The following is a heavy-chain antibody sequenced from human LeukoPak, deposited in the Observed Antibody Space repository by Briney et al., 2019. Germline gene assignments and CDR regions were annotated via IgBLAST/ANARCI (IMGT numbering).Heavy chain of an antibody. J-gene: IGHJ6*03. CDR2: IIPIFGTA. D-gene: IGHD5-12*01. Sequence: AASVKVSCKASGGTFSSYVISWVRQAPGQGLEWMGGIIPIFGTANYAQKFQGRVTITADKSTSTAYMELSSLRSEDTAVYSCARRIVATISDYYYYYMDVWGKGTTVTVSS. CDR3: ARRIVATISDYYYYYMDV. CDR1: GGTFSSYV. V-gene: IGHV1-69*06.